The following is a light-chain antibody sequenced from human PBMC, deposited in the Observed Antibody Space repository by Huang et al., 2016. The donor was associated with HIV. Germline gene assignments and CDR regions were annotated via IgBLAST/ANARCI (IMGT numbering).Light chain of an antibody. J-gene: IGKJ4*01. CDR3: QQTYSAPLT. CDR2: TAS. CDR1: RNITVY. Sequence: DIQMTQSPPFLSVSVGDIVTITCRASRNITVYLSLYQQKSGRAPDLLIYTASSLHSGVPSRFSANGSGTDFALTINTLQAEDFASYFCQQTYSAPLTFGGGTKVDVK. V-gene: IGKV1-39*01.